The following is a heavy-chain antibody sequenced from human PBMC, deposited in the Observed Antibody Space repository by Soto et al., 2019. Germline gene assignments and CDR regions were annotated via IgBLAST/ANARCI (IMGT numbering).Heavy chain of an antibody. D-gene: IGHD3-10*01. CDR3: ARDQGYYGSGSYSYRLYYYYYGMDV. CDR1: GGSISSYY. Sequence: SETLSLTCTVSGGSISSYYWSWIRQPPGKGLEWIGYIYYSGSTNYNHSLKSRITISVDTSKNQIFLKLSSVTAADTAVYYCARDQGYYGSGSYSYRLYYYYYGMDVWGQGTTVTVSS. CDR2: IYYSGST. V-gene: IGHV4-59*01. J-gene: IGHJ6*02.